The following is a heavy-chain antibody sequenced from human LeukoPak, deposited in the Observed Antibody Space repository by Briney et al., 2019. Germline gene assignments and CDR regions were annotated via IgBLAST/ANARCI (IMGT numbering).Heavy chain of an antibody. Sequence: GASVKVSCKASGYTFIRYDINWVRQATGQGLEWMGWMNPNSGNTGYAQKFQGRVTISRDTSISTAYMELSSLSSDDTAVYYCARTMTTLTTHGELDFWGQGTLVTVSS. J-gene: IGHJ4*02. CDR2: MNPNSGNT. D-gene: IGHD4-17*01. V-gene: IGHV1-8*03. CDR3: ARTMTTLTTHGELDF. CDR1: GYTFIRYD.